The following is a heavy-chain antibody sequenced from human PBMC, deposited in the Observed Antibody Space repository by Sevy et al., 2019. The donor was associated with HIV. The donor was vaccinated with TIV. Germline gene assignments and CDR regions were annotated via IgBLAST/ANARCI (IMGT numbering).Heavy chain of an antibody. CDR2: INSDGSST. J-gene: IGHJ4*02. CDR1: GITLTPYW. V-gene: IGHV3-74*01. Sequence: GGSLRLSCAASGITLTPYWMHWVRQVPGKGLVWVSRINSDGSSTSYAESVKGRFTNSRDNGKNTVYLQMKSLSVEDTAVYFCSRGLYYYDMRGHQEPGDYWGQGVLVTVSS. D-gene: IGHD3-22*01. CDR3: SRGLYYYDMRGHQEPGDY.